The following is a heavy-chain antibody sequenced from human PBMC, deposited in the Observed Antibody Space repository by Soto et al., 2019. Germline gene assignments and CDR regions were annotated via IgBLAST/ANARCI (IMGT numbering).Heavy chain of an antibody. CDR1: VFTVSGDY. Sequence: LRLSCAASVFTVSGDYVSWVRQAPGKGLECVSVIHFGGNTYYADSVKGRFAVSRDNSKNTLYLQMNSLRVEDTAIYFCTKVSPQWLVHDYWGQGTLVTVSS. CDR3: TKVSPQWLVHDY. D-gene: IGHD6-19*01. CDR2: IHFGGNT. J-gene: IGHJ4*02. V-gene: IGHV3-53*01.